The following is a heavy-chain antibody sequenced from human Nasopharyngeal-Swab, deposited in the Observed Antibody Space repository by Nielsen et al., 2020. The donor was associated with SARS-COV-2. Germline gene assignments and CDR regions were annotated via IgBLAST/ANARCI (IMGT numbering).Heavy chain of an antibody. D-gene: IGHD6-13*01. Sequence: GESLKISCAASGFTLSNYAMSSVRQAPGKGLEWVSSISGSVGSTYYADSVKGRFTISRDNSKNTLSLQMNSLRAEDTAVYYCAKDGEEQQLVRYFQHWGQGTLVTVSS. CDR1: GFTLSNYA. CDR2: ISGSVGST. J-gene: IGHJ1*01. CDR3: AKDGEEQQLVRYFQH. V-gene: IGHV3-23*01.